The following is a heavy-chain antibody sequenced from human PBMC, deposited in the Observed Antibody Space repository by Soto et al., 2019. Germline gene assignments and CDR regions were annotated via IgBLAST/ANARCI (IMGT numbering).Heavy chain of an antibody. CDR3: ARDRYCTNGVCFGDWFDP. J-gene: IGHJ5*02. Sequence: QVQLVESGGGVVQPGRSLRLSCAASGFTFSSYGMHWVRQAPGKGLEWVAVIWYDGSNKYYADSVKGRFTISRDNSKNTLYLQMNSLRAEDTAVYYCARDRYCTNGVCFGDWFDPWGQGTLVTVSS. V-gene: IGHV3-33*01. CDR2: IWYDGSNK. CDR1: GFTFSSYG. D-gene: IGHD2-8*01.